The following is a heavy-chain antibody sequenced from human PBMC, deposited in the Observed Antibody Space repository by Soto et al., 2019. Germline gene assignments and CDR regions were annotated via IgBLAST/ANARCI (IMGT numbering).Heavy chain of an antibody. D-gene: IGHD6-19*01. CDR1: GFTFSSYA. Sequence: GGSLRLSCAASGFTFSSYAMHWVRQAPGKGLEWVAVISYDGSNKYYADSVKGRFTISRDNSKNTLYLQMNSLRAEDTAVYYCARRRGSGWYTEYYFDYWGQGTLVTVSS. J-gene: IGHJ4*02. CDR3: ARRRGSGWYTEYYFDY. V-gene: IGHV3-30-3*01. CDR2: ISYDGSNK.